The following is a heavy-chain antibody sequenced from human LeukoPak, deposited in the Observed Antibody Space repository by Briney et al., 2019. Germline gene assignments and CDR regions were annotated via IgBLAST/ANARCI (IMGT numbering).Heavy chain of an antibody. J-gene: IGHJ4*02. CDR1: GYTFTGYY. D-gene: IGHD4-17*01. Sequence: ASVKVSCKASGYTFTGYYMHWVRQAPGQGLEWMGWINPNSGGTNYAQKFQGRVTMTRDTSISTAYMELSRLRSDDTAVYYCARADKGNYGDVGSFDYWGQGTLVTVSS. CDR2: INPNSGGT. V-gene: IGHV1-2*02. CDR3: ARADKGNYGDVGSFDY.